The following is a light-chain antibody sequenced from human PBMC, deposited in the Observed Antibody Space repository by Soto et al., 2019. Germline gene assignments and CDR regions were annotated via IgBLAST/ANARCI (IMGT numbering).Light chain of an antibody. J-gene: IGKJ1*01. CDR2: RAS. CDR1: PSSSSW. Sequence: DVQKSEALSGLSAIEADRVTITCTASPSSSSWEGWTQQKAGTAPKLLIYRASSLESGVPSRCSGRGSGTEFTLAISSLQPDDFATYYCQQYNSYWTFGQGSMV. V-gene: IGKV1-5*03. CDR3: QQYNSYWT.